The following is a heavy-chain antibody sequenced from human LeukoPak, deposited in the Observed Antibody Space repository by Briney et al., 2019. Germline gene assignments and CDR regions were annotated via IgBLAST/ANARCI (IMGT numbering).Heavy chain of an antibody. Sequence: PGGSLRLSCAASGFTFSTYEMNWVRQAPGKGLEWVSYISSSGTMIYYADSVKGRFTVSRDNSKNTLYLQMNSLRAEDTAVYYCAKVASGSYYNWPFDYWGQGTLVTVSS. CDR2: ISSSGTMI. D-gene: IGHD1-26*01. V-gene: IGHV3-48*03. J-gene: IGHJ4*02. CDR1: GFTFSTYE. CDR3: AKVASGSYYNWPFDY.